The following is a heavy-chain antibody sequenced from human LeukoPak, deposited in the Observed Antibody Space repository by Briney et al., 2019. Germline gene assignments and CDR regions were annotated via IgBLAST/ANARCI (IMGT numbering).Heavy chain of an antibody. V-gene: IGHV3-30*02. J-gene: IGHJ5*02. Sequence: PGGSLRLSCAASGFTFSSYGMHWVRQAPGKGLEWVAFIRYDGSSKYYADSVKGRFTISRDNSKNTLYLQMNSLRAEDTAVYYCAKLGQWLGRPPPYPWGQGTLVTVSS. CDR1: GFTFSSYG. CDR3: AKLGQWLGRPPPYP. CDR2: IRYDGSSK. D-gene: IGHD6-19*01.